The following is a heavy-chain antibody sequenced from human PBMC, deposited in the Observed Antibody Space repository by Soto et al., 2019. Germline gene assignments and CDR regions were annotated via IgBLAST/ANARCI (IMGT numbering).Heavy chain of an antibody. CDR2: IYDSGSR. D-gene: IGHD3-22*01. CDR1: GASISSYY. Sequence: PSETLSLTCTVSGASISSYYWSWIRQPPGKGLEWIGHIYDSGSRNYNPSLESRVTISVDTSKNQFSLNLTSVTAADTAVYYCTKSAPSWGYYDTSGAGGDVWGQGTTVTVSS. J-gene: IGHJ6*02. V-gene: IGHV4-59*12. CDR3: TKSAPSWGYYDTSGAGGDV.